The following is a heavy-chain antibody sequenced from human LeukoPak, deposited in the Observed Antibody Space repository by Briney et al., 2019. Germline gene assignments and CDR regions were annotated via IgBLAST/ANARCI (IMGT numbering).Heavy chain of an antibody. V-gene: IGHV4-39*01. CDR2: IYYSGST. Sequence: NPSETLSLTCTVSGGSISSSSYYWGWIRQPPGKGLEWIGSIYYSGSTYYNPSLKSRVTISVDTSKSQFSLKLSSVTAADTAVYYCARGVPSSSSPRLDYWGQGTLVTVSS. CDR3: ARGVPSSSSPRLDY. D-gene: IGHD6-6*01. CDR1: GGSISSSSYY. J-gene: IGHJ4*02.